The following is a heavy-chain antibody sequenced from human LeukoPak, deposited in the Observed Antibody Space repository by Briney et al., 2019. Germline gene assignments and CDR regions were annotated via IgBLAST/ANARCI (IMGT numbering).Heavy chain of an antibody. Sequence: ASVTLSCKVSGYTFTELSMHWARQSPAKGLGGVGGLDPEDGETIYAQKFQGRVTMTEDTSTDTAYMELSSLRSEDTAVYYCATFGDIVVVTGVAFDNWGQGTMVTVSS. D-gene: IGHD2-21*02. CDR1: GYTFTELS. J-gene: IGHJ3*02. CDR3: ATFGDIVVVTGVAFDN. CDR2: LDPEDGET. V-gene: IGHV1-24*01.